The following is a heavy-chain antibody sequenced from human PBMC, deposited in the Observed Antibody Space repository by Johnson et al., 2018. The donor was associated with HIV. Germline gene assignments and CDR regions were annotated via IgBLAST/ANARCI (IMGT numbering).Heavy chain of an antibody. J-gene: IGHJ3*02. D-gene: IGHD3-16*01. CDR1: GFTFDDYA. V-gene: IGHV3-9*01. CDR2: ISWNSGSI. CDR3: ARGRGALDI. Sequence: VQLVESGGGLVQPGRSLRLSCAASGFTFDDYAMHWVRQAPGKGLEWVSGISWNSGSIGYADSVKGRFTISRDNAKNSLYLQMNGLRAEDTAVYYWARGRGALDIWGQGTMVTVSS.